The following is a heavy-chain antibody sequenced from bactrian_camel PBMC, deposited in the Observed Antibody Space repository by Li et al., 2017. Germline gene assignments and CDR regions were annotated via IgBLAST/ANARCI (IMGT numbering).Heavy chain of an antibody. J-gene: IGHJ4*01. CDR2: ISSGAADT. CDR1: GFTFSNYA. D-gene: IGHD3*01. CDR3: AADGCGNWFQGRYKY. Sequence: VQLVESGGGTVQPGGSLRLSCVNSGFTFSNYAMSWVRQAPGKGFEWVSGISSGAADTYYADSVKGRFTISRDNAKNTLYLQMNSLKPEDTAMYYCAADGCGNWFQGRYKYWGQGTQVTVS. V-gene: IGHV3S31*01.